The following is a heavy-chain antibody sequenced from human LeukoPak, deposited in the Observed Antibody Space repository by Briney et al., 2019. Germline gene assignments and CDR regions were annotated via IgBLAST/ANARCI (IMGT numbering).Heavy chain of an antibody. Sequence: SQTLSLTCTVSGGSISSGGYYWSWIRQHPGKGLEWIGYIYYSGSTYYNPSLKSRVTISVDTSKNQFSLKLSSVTAADTAVYYCARVKLARGRYFDCWGQGTLVTVSS. CDR3: ARVKLARGRYFDC. J-gene: IGHJ4*02. CDR2: IYYSGST. CDR1: GGSISSGGYY. V-gene: IGHV4-31*03. D-gene: IGHD1-1*01.